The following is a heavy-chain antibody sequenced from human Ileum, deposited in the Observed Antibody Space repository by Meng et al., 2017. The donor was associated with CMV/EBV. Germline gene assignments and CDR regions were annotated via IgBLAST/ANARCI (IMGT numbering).Heavy chain of an antibody. CDR3: AGEIPSTGSFDS. V-gene: IGHV1-46*01. CDR2: ISPSGDST. Sequence: CKASGYSISNYVKHWVRQAPGQGLEWMGVISPSGDSTNYAQKFQGRVIMTADTSTNTVYMDLSSLRSEDTAFYYCAGEIPSTGSFDSWGQGTLVTVS. J-gene: IGHJ4*02. CDR1: GYSISNYV. D-gene: IGHD3-9*01.